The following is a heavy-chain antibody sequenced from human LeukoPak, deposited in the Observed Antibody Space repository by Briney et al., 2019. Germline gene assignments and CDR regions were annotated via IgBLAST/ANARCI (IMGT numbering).Heavy chain of an antibody. CDR3: ARGLPTYYDFWSGYPPGL. D-gene: IGHD3-3*01. CDR2: INPSTGST. J-gene: IGHJ2*01. CDR1: GYTFTGYY. V-gene: IGHV1-46*01. Sequence: GASVKVSCKASGYTFTGYYMHWVRQAPGQGLEWMGIINPSTGSTSYAQKLQGRVTMTRDTPTNTFYMELSSLRSEDTALYYCARGLPTYYDFWSGYPPGLWGRGTLVTVSS.